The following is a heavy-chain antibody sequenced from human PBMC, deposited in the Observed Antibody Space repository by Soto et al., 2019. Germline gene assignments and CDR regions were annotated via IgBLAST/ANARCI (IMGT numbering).Heavy chain of an antibody. Sequence: QITLKESGPTLVKPTQTLTLTCTFSGFSLTTDRVGVGWIRQPPGEALEWLAVIYWDDSKTYRPSLESRLTITEDTSKIQVALTMTNMGSLDTATYYCAHAYGGRSLYCGQGTLVTVSS. V-gene: IGHV2-5*02. CDR2: IYWDDSK. J-gene: IGHJ4*02. CDR3: AHAYGGRSLY. D-gene: IGHD1-26*01. CDR1: GFSLTTDRVG.